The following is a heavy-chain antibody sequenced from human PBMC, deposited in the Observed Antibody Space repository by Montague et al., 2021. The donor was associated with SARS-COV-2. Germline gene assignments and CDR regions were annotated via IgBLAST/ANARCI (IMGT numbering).Heavy chain of an antibody. CDR3: AHRPSIAAAGTFRFDP. J-gene: IGHJ5*02. CDR1: GFSLSTSGVG. D-gene: IGHD6-13*01. CDR2: IYWDDDK. V-gene: IGHV2-5*02. Sequence: PALVTPTQTLTLTCTFSGFSLSTSGVGVGWIRQPPGKALEWLALIYWDDDKRYSPSLKSRLTITKDTSKNQVVLTMTNMDPVDTATYYCAHRPSIAAAGTFRFDPWGQGTLVTVPS.